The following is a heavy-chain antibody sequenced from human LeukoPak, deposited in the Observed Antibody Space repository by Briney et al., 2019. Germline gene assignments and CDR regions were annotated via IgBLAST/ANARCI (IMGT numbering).Heavy chain of an antibody. CDR2: FFQSEKS. Sequence: PSETLSLTCAISGHSSTRGYYWAWFRQSPGKGLEWIATFFQSEKSFYNASLKSRVTMSPETSKSQFSLNLTSVTAADTAVYYCARVLPVPYLLDSWGQGTHVTVSS. D-gene: IGHD2/OR15-2a*01. J-gene: IGHJ4*02. CDR1: GHSSTRGYY. V-gene: IGHV4-38-2*01. CDR3: ARVLPVPYLLDS.